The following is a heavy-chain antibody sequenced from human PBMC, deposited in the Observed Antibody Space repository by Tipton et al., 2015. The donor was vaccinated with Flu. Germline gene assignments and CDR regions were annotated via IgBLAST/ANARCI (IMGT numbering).Heavy chain of an antibody. D-gene: IGHD2/OR15-2a*01. CDR1: GGSISSGGYY. CDR2: IYYSGST. Sequence: TLSLTCTVSGGSISSGGYYWSWIRQHPGKGLEWIGYIYYSGSTHYNPSLKSRVTVSIDTSKKQFSLKLNSVTAADTAVYYCARLSLSFNAFDIWGQGTTVIVSS. J-gene: IGHJ3*02. V-gene: IGHV4-31*03. CDR3: ARLSLSFNAFDI.